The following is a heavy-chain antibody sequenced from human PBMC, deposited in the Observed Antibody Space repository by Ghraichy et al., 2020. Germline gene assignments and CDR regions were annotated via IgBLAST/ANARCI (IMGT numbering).Heavy chain of an antibody. J-gene: IGHJ4*02. CDR1: GFTFSSYA. Sequence: GGSLRLSCAASGFTFSSYAMSWVRQAPGKGLEWVSAISGSGGSTYYADSVKGRFTISRDNSKNTLYLQMNSLRAEDTAVYYCAKKLGYYDSSPTFDYWGQGTLVTVSS. CDR3: AKKLGYYDSSPTFDY. CDR2: ISGSGGST. D-gene: IGHD3-22*01. V-gene: IGHV3-23*01.